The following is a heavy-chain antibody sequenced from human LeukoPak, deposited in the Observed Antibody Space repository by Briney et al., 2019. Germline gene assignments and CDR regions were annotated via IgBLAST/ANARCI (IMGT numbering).Heavy chain of an antibody. J-gene: IGHJ3*01. CDR1: GGSFSGYY. Sequence: SETLSLTCAVYGGSFSGYYWSWIRQPPGKGLEWIGGMNHSGSTNYNPSLKSRATISVDTAKNQVSLKLSSVTAADTAVYYCARPARIAASGRYAFDFWGEGTLDTVSS. CDR2: MNHSGST. V-gene: IGHV4-34*01. D-gene: IGHD6-13*01. CDR3: ARPARIAASGRYAFDF.